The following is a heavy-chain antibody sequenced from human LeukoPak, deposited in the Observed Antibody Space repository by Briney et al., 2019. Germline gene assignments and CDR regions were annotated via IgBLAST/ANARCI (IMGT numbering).Heavy chain of an antibody. J-gene: IGHJ5*02. V-gene: IGHV5-51*01. CDR1: GYSFTSYW. CDR3: ARVGVPGVVIMSWFDP. Sequence: GESLKISCKGSGYSFTSYWIGWVRQMPGKGLEWMGIIYPGDSDTRYSPSFQGQVTISADKSISTAYLQWSSLKASDTAMYYCARVGVPGVVIMSWFDPWGQGTLVTVSS. D-gene: IGHD3-3*01. CDR2: IYPGDSDT.